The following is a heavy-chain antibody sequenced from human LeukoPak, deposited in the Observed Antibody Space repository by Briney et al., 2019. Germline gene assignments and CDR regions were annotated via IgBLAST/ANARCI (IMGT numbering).Heavy chain of an antibody. CDR1: GGSISSGGYY. D-gene: IGHD5-18*01. Sequence: SQTLSLTCTVSGGSISSGGYYWSWIRQHPGKGLEWIGYIYYSGSTHYNPSLKSRVTISVDTSKNQFSLKLSSVTAADTAVYYCARERIQLWTQNYYYYYMDVWGKGTTVTVSS. CDR3: ARERIQLWTQNYYYYYMDV. CDR2: IYYSGST. V-gene: IGHV4-31*03. J-gene: IGHJ6*03.